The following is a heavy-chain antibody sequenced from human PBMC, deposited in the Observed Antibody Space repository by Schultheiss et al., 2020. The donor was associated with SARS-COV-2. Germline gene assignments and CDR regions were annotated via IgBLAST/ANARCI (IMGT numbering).Heavy chain of an antibody. V-gene: IGHV4-34*01. CDR2: IYHSGST. D-gene: IGHD2-2*01. CDR3: AASVRYQLLYDY. J-gene: IGHJ4*02. Sequence: SETLSLTCAVYGGSFSGYYWSWIRQPPGKGLEWIGEIYHSGSTNYNPSLKSRVTISVDKSKNQFSLKLSSVTAADTAVYYCAASVRYQLLYDYWGQGTLVTVSS. CDR1: GGSFSGYY.